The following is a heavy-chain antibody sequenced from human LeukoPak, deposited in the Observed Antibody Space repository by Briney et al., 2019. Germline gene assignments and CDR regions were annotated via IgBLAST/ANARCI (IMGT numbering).Heavy chain of an antibody. D-gene: IGHD4-23*01. Sequence: SQTLSLTCTVSGGSIRSGSYDWSWIRQPAGKGLEWIGRIYTSGSTNYNPSLKSRVTISVDTSKNQFSLKLSSVTAADTAVYYCARDGGSKPDYGGNYWFDPWGQGTLVTVSS. CDR2: IYTSGST. J-gene: IGHJ5*02. V-gene: IGHV4-61*02. CDR3: ARDGGSKPDYGGNYWFDP. CDR1: GGSIRSGSYD.